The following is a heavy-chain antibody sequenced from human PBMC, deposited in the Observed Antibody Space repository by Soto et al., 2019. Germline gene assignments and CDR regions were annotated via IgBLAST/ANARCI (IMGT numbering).Heavy chain of an antibody. Sequence: GGSLRLSCAASGFTFSSYAMSWVRQAPGKGLEWVLAISGSGGSTYYADSVKGRFTISRDNSKNTLYLQMNSLRAEDTAVYYCAKDDSSGYSPKAFDIWGQGTMVTVAS. CDR2: ISGSGGST. CDR3: AKDDSSGYSPKAFDI. D-gene: IGHD3-22*01. CDR1: GFTFSSYA. J-gene: IGHJ3*02. V-gene: IGHV3-23*01.